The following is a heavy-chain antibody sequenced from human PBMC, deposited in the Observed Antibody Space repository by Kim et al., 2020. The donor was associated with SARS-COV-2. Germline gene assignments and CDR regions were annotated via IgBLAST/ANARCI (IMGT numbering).Heavy chain of an antibody. CDR3: ASGGAGTTGFYYFDY. J-gene: IGHJ4*02. D-gene: IGHD1-1*01. CDR2: IIPIFGTA. Sequence: SVKVSCKASGGTFSSYAISWVRQAPGQGLEWMGGIIPIFGTANYAQKFQGRVTITADKSTSTAYMELSSLRSEDTAVYYCASGGAGTTGFYYFDYWGQGTLVTVSS. V-gene: IGHV1-69*06. CDR1: GGTFSSYA.